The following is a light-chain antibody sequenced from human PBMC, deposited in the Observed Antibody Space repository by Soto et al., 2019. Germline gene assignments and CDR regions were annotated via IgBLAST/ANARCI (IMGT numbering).Light chain of an antibody. CDR1: QGVGST. CDR3: QQRSNWLT. Sequence: ELVLTQSPATLSVSPGERATLSCRASQGVGSTLAWYQQEPGRAPRLLIYDASTRATGIPARFSGAGSGTEFTLTISGLQSDDFAVYYCQQRSNWLTFGGGTKVEIK. J-gene: IGKJ4*01. CDR2: DAS. V-gene: IGKV3-15*01.